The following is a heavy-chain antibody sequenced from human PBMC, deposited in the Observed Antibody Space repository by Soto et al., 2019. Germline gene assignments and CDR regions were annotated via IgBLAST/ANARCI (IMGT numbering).Heavy chain of an antibody. CDR3: AKAYYYGSGSYYFSEAYYSCYYMDV. CDR1: GFTFSSYA. Sequence: EVQLLESGGGLVQPGGSLRLSCAASGFTFSSYAMSWVRQAPGKGLEWVSAISGSGGSTYYADSVKGRFTISRDNSKNTLYLQMNSLRAEDTAVYYCAKAYYYGSGSYYFSEAYYSCYYMDVWGKGTTVTVSS. CDR2: ISGSGGST. J-gene: IGHJ6*03. D-gene: IGHD3-10*01. V-gene: IGHV3-23*01.